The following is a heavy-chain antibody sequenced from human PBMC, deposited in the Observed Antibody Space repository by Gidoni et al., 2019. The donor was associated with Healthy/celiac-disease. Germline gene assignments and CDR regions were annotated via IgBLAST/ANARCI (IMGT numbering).Heavy chain of an antibody. V-gene: IGHV3-48*02. CDR1: GFTFSSYS. Sequence: EVQLVESGGGLVQPGGSLRLSCAASGFTFSSYSMNWVRQVPGKGLEWVSYISSSSSTIYYADSVKGRFTISRDNAKNSLYLQMNSLRDEDTAVYYCASCAMITFGGVIVREYAFDIWGQGTMVTVSS. D-gene: IGHD3-16*02. CDR2: ISSSSSTI. CDR3: ASCAMITFGGVIVREYAFDI. J-gene: IGHJ3*02.